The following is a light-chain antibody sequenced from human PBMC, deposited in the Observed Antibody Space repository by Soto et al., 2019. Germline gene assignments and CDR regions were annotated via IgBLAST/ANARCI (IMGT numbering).Light chain of an antibody. CDR3: MQALQTPRT. Sequence: DIVMTQSPLSLPVAPGEPASISCRSSQSLLHSNGYNYLDWYLQKPGQSPQLLIYLGSNRASGVPDRFSGSGSGTDFTLKISRVEAGDVGVYYCMQALQTPRTFGQGTKVEI. CDR1: QSLLHSNGYNY. CDR2: LGS. V-gene: IGKV2-28*01. J-gene: IGKJ1*01.